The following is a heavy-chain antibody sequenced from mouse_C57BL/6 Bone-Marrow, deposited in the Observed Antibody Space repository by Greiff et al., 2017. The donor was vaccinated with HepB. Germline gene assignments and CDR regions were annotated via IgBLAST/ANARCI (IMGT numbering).Heavy chain of an antibody. Sequence: VKLVESGPELVKPGASVKLSCKASGYTFTSYDINWVKQRPGQGLEWIGWIYPRDGSTKYNEKFKGKATLTVDKSSSKAYMELHSLTSEDSAVYFCARECLLRSRGFAYWGQGTLVTVSA. CDR1: GYTFTSYD. CDR2: IYPRDGST. D-gene: IGHD2-9*01. V-gene: IGHV1-85*01. CDR3: ARECLLRSRGFAY. J-gene: IGHJ3*01.